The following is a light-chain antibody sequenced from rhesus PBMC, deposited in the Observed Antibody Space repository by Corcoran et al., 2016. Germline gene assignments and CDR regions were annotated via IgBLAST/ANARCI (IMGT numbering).Light chain of an antibody. CDR1: EHVHNY. CDR3: QHSYGTPFT. V-gene: IGKV1-74*01. CDR2: QAS. J-gene: IGKJ3*01. Sequence: DIQMTQSPSSLSASVGDRVTITCRASEHVHNYLHWYQRRPGKAPKILIYQASTLQSWVPSRFSGSGSGTDFTLTISSLQPDDLATYYCQHSYGTPFTFGPGTKLDVK.